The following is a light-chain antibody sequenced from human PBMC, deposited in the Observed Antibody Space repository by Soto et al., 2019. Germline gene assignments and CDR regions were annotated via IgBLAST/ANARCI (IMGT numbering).Light chain of an antibody. CDR1: QSFSSN. CDR3: QQYNNWPRWT. V-gene: IGKV3-15*01. J-gene: IGKJ1*01. CDR2: GAS. Sequence: EIVMTQSPATMPVSPGERATLSCRASQSFSSNLAWYQQKPCQAPRLLIYGASTRATGIPARFSGSGSGTEFTLTISSLQSEDFSVYYCQQYNNWPRWTFGQGTKVEIK.